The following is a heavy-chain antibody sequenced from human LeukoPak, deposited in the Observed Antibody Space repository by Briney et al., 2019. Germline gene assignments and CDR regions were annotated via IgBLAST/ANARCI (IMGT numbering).Heavy chain of an antibody. CDR2: INHSGST. D-gene: IGHD6-19*01. CDR3: ARAKQWLVQLFYSGMDV. CDR1: GGSFSGYY. V-gene: IGHV4-34*01. Sequence: SETLSLTCAVYGGSFSGYYWSWIRQPPGKGLEWIGEINHSGSTNYNPSLKSRVTISVDTSKNQFSLKLSSVTAADTAVYYCARAKQWLVQLFYSGMDVWGQGTTVTVTS. J-gene: IGHJ6*02.